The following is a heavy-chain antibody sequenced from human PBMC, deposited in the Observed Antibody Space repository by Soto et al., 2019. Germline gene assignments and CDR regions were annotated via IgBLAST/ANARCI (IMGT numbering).Heavy chain of an antibody. J-gene: IGHJ5*02. CDR1: GYPFINFY. CDR3: AREFPSTSWFDP. CDR2: INPRADST. V-gene: IGHV1-46*01. Sequence: ASVKVSCKPSGYPFINFYVHWVRQAPGQGLEWLGNINPRADSTVCAPKFEDRVSMTRDTSTSTVYMELSSLTSDDTAMYYCAREFPSTSWFDPWGHGTLVNVSS.